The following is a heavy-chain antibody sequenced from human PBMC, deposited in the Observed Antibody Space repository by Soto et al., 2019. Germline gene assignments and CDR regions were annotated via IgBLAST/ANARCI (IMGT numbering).Heavy chain of an antibody. CDR3: TRSRGPEARLDS. V-gene: IGHV1-46*01. J-gene: IGHJ4*02. CDR1: GYTLSTYY. Sequence: ASVKVSCKAFGYTLSTYYVHWVRQAPGQGLEWMGIFTPSGGSTNFAQELQGRFTMSADMSSSTVYMDLTSLTTDDTAVYYCTRSRGPEARLDSWGQGSLVTVSS. CDR2: FTPSGGST.